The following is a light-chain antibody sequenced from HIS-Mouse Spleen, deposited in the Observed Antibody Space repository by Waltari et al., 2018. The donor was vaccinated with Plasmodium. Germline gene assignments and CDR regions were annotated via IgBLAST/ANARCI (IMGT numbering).Light chain of an antibody. CDR2: DVS. V-gene: IGLV2-11*01. CDR3: CSYAGSYTFVV. J-gene: IGLJ2*01. Sequence: QSALTQPRSVSGSPGQSVTISCTGTSSDFGGYNYVSWYQQPPGKAPKLMIYDVSKRPSGVPDRFSDSKSGNTASLTISGLQAEDEADYYCCSYAGSYTFVVFGGGTKLTVL. CDR1: SSDFGGYNY.